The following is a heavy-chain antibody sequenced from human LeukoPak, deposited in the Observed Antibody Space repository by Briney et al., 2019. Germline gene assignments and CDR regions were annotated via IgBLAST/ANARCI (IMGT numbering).Heavy chain of an antibody. CDR2: INGDGSSA. D-gene: IGHD3-10*01. V-gene: IGHV3-74*01. J-gene: IGHJ4*02. CDR3: TRDPMGVNSY. CDR1: GFTFSSYW. Sequence: GGSLRLSCAASGFTFSSYWMHWVRQAPGKGPVWVSRINGDGSSASYADSVKGRFTISRDNAENTLYLQMNSLRAEDTAVYYCTRDPMGVNSYWGQGTLVTVSS.